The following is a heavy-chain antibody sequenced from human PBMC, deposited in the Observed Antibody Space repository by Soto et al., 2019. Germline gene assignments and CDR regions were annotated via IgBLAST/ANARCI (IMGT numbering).Heavy chain of an antibody. CDR3: ARYFWSGQLPFYFDQ. CDR1: GYTFNSYG. J-gene: IGHJ4*02. V-gene: IGHV1-18*01. D-gene: IGHD3-3*01. Sequence: QVLLVQSGAEVKKPGASVKVSCKASGYTFNSYGVSWVRQAPGQGLEWMGWISAYNGNTKYSQNLQGRGTMTIDTTTSSAYLEVRSLRSDDTAIYYWARYFWSGQLPFYFDQWGQGTLVTVSS. CDR2: ISAYNGNT.